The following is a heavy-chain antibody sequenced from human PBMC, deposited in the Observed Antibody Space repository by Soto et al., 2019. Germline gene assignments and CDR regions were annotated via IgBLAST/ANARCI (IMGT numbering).Heavy chain of an antibody. D-gene: IGHD3-22*01. J-gene: IGHJ4*02. CDR1: GFTFSDYY. V-gene: IGHV3-11*06. CDR3: ARATVYYHTSGSDS. Sequence: QVQLVESGGGLVKPGGSLRLSCAASGFTFSDYYMSWIRQAPGKGLEWISYISSNSNYTNNADAVRGRFTISRDNAKNSLYRQMNGLRAEDTAVYYCARATVYYHTSGSDSWGQGTLVTVSS. CDR2: ISSNSNYT.